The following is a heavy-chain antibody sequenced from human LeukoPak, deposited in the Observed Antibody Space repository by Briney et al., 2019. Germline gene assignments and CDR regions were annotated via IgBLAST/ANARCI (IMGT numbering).Heavy chain of an antibody. CDR3: ARGRGPYGWFDP. D-gene: IGHD3-10*01. V-gene: IGHV3-74*01. Sequence: GGSLRLSCAASGFSSSDYWMHWVRHAPGKGLVWVSRMNSDGTTTNYADSVKGRFAISRDNAKNTLYLQMNSLRAEDTAVYYCARGRGPYGWFDPWGQGTLVTVSS. CDR2: MNSDGTTT. CDR1: GFSSSDYW. J-gene: IGHJ5*02.